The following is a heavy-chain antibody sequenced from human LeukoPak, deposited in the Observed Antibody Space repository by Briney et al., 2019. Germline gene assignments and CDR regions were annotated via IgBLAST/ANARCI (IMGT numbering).Heavy chain of an antibody. J-gene: IGHJ4*02. Sequence: GGSLRLSCAASGFTFRGYPMTWVRQPPGKGLEWVSSIGGRRTYTYYADSVKGRFTISRDNAKNSLDLQMNNLRAEDTAVYYCARGDDYGDRNYLDSWGQGTLVTVSS. CDR1: GFTFRGYP. V-gene: IGHV3-21*06. D-gene: IGHD4-17*01. CDR3: ARGDDYGDRNYLDS. CDR2: IGGRRTYT.